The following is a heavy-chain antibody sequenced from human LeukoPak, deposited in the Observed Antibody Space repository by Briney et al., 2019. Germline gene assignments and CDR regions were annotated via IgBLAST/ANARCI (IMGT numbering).Heavy chain of an antibody. V-gene: IGHV4-34*01. CDR1: GGSFSGYY. J-gene: IGHJ6*03. CDR3: ARVALRSYYYMDV. Sequence: SETLSLTCAVYGGSFSGYYWSWIRQPPGKGLEWIGEINHSGSTNYNPSLKSRVTISVDTSKTQFSLKLSSVTAADTAVYYCARVALRSYYYMDVWGKGTTVTVSS. D-gene: IGHD4-17*01. CDR2: INHSGST.